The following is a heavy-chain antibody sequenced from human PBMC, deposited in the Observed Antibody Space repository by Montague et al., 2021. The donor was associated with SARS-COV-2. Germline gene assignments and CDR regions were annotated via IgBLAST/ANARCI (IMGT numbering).Heavy chain of an antibody. CDR3: ALPLGGARFDP. CDR1: GGPVSSDNW. D-gene: IGHD1-26*01. J-gene: IGHJ5*02. CDR2: IYHSGTT. Sequence: SETLSLTCTVSGGPVSSDNWWTWVRQPPGKGLEWIGEIYHSGTTNYNPSLQSRVTISVDKSRNHLSLNLRSVTAADTAMYYCALPLGGARFDPWGQGILVTVSS. V-gene: IGHV4-4*02.